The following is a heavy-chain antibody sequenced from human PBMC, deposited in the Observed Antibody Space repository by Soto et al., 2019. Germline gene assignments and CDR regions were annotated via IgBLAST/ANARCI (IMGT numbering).Heavy chain of an antibody. D-gene: IGHD3-22*01. J-gene: IGHJ4*02. CDR3: ARVKNYYDSGGPFDY. CDR2: TNPNSGDT. CDR1: GYTFTGFY. Sequence: ASVKVSCKASGYTFTGFYMHWVRQAPGQGLEWMGWTNPNSGDTNYAQKFQGKVTMTRDTSISTAYMELSRLRSDDTAVYYCARVKNYYDSGGPFDYWGQGTLVIVSS. V-gene: IGHV1-2*02.